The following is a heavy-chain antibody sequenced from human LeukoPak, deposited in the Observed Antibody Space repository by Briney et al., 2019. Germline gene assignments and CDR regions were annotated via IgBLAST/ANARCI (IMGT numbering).Heavy chain of an antibody. V-gene: IGHV3-23*01. CDR1: GFTFSTYW. CDR2: ISGSGGST. J-gene: IGHJ4*02. CDR3: AKDSPINDYGDN. Sequence: GGSLRLSCAASGFTFSTYWMSWVRQAPGKGLERVSAISGSGGSTYYADSVKGRFTISRDNSKNTLYLQMNSLRAEDTAVYYCAKDSPINDYGDNWGQGTLVTVSS.